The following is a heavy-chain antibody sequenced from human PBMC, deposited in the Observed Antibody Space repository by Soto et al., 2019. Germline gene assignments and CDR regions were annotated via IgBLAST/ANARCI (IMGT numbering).Heavy chain of an antibody. Sequence: SVTLALTCAVYGGSFRGYYWSWIRQPPGKGLEWIGKINHSGATNYNPSLKSRITMSVDTTKNQFSLKLNFVTAADTAVYYCARGMAVAGHFFDSWGQGTPVTVSS. V-gene: IGHV4-34*01. CDR3: ARGMAVAGHFFDS. CDR1: GGSFRGYY. CDR2: INHSGAT. J-gene: IGHJ4*02. D-gene: IGHD6-19*01.